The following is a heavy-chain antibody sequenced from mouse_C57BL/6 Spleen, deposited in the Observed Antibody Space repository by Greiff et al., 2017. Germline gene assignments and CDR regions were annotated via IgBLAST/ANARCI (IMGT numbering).Heavy chain of an antibody. Sequence: EVKLVESEGGLVQPGSSMKLSCTASGFTFSDYYMAWVRQVPEKGLEWVANINYDGSSTYYLDSLKSRFIISRDNAKNILYLQMSSLKSEDTATYYCAREGSSGDWYFDVWGTGTTVTVSS. V-gene: IGHV5-16*01. CDR1: GFTFSDYY. CDR2: INYDGSST. J-gene: IGHJ1*03. CDR3: AREGSSGDWYFDV. D-gene: IGHD1-1*01.